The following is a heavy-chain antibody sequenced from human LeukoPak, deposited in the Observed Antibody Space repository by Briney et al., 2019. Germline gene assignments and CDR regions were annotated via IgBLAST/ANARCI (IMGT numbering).Heavy chain of an antibody. CDR3: AREDGSYRFDY. V-gene: IGHV3-33*01. CDR2: IWYDGSNK. J-gene: IGHJ4*02. CDR1: GFTFSSYG. Sequence: GRSLRLSCAASGFTFSSYGMHWVRQAPGKGLEWVADIWYDGSNKYYADSVKGRFTISRDNSKNTLYLQMDSLRAEDTAVYYCAREDGSYRFDYWGQGTLVTVSS. D-gene: IGHD1-26*01.